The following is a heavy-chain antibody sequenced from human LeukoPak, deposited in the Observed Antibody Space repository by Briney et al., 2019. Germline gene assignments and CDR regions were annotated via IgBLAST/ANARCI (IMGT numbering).Heavy chain of an antibody. CDR2: IYYSGST. CDR1: GGSINNYY. Sequence: PSETLSLTCTVSGGSINNYYWSWIRQPPGKGLEWIGYIYYSGSTNYNPSLKSRVTISVDTSKNRFSLNLSSLTAADTAVYYCARHRGSGYPYFDYWGQGTLVTVSS. J-gene: IGHJ4*02. D-gene: IGHD3-22*01. V-gene: IGHV4-59*01. CDR3: ARHRGSGYPYFDY.